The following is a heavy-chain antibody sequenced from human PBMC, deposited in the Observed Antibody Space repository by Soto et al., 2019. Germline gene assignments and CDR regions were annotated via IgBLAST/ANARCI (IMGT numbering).Heavy chain of an antibody. V-gene: IGHV3-33*08. J-gene: IGHJ4*02. CDR3: ARGYSSSWYPYYFDY. CDR1: GFTFSSYG. CDR2: IWYDGSNK. D-gene: IGHD6-13*01. Sequence: VQLVESGGGLVQPGGSLRLSCAASGFTFSSYGMHWVRQAPGKGLEWVAVIWYDGSNKYYADSVKGRFTISRDNSKNTLYLQMNSLRAEDTAVYYCARGYSSSWYPYYFDYWGQGTLVTVSS.